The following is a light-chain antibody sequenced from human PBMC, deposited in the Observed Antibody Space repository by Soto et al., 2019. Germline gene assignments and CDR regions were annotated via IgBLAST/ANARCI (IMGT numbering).Light chain of an antibody. CDR3: QQRSNWPIT. J-gene: IGKJ5*01. Sequence: FTLDPTPPSLSPRESATLSCRASQSVSSYFAWYQQKPGQAPRLLIYDASNRATGIPARFSGSGSGTDFTLTISSLEPEDFAVYYCQQRSNWPITFGQGTRLEIK. CDR2: DAS. CDR1: QSVSSY. V-gene: IGKV3-11*01.